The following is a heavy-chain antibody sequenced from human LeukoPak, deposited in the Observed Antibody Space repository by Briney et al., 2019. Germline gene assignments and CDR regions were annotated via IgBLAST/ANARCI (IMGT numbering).Heavy chain of an antibody. J-gene: IGHJ4*02. CDR1: GFTFSSYG. CDR3: VKRKSIFGVVIDYYFDY. D-gene: IGHD3-3*01. CDR2: ISRNGGST. V-gene: IGHV3-64D*09. Sequence: PGGSLRLSCSASGFTFSSYGMHWVRQAPGKGLEYVSAISRNGGSTYYADSVKGRFTISRENSKNTLYLQMSSLRAEDTAVYYCVKRKSIFGVVIDYYFDYWGQGTLVTVSS.